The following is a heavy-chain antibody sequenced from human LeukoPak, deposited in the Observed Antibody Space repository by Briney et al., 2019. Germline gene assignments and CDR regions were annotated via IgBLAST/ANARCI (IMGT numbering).Heavy chain of an antibody. J-gene: IGHJ4*02. D-gene: IGHD3-3*01. V-gene: IGHV3-33*01. Sequence: GGSLRLSRAASGFSFSTYAMHWVRQAPGKGLEWVALIWHDASHTFYTDSVKGRFTISRDNSKNTVYLQMNSLGGEDAAVYYCAREIFGLGSDPDYWGQGTLVTVSS. CDR3: AREIFGLGSDPDY. CDR1: GFSFSTYA. CDR2: IWHDASHT.